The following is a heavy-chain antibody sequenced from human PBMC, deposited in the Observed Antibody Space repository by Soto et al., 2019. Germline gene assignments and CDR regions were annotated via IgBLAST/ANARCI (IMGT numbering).Heavy chain of an antibody. Sequence: GGSLRLSCAASGFTVSSNYMSWVRQAPGKGLEWVSVIYSGGSTYYADSVKGRFPISRHNSKNTLYLQMNSLRAEDTAVYYCARAVLRFLEWSVAYYMDVWGKGTTVTVSS. D-gene: IGHD3-3*01. CDR2: IYSGGST. CDR3: ARAVLRFLEWSVAYYMDV. V-gene: IGHV3-53*04. CDR1: GFTVSSNY. J-gene: IGHJ6*03.